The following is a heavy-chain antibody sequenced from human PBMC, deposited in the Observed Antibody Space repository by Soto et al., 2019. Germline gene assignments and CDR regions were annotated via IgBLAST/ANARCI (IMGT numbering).Heavy chain of an antibody. J-gene: IGHJ3*02. CDR2: IYYSGST. CDR3: ARGAYYYDRSDAFDI. Sequence: QVQLQESGPGLVKPSQTLSLTCTVSGGSISSGGYYWSWIRQHPGKGLEWIGYIYYSGSTYYNPSLKSRVTISVDTSKNQSSLKLSSVTAADTAVYYCARGAYYYDRSDAFDIWGQGTMVTVSS. CDR1: GGSISSGGYY. D-gene: IGHD3-22*01. V-gene: IGHV4-31*03.